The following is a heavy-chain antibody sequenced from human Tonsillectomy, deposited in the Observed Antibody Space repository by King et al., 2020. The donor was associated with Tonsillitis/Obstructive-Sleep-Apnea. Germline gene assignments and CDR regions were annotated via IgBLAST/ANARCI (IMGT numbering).Heavy chain of an antibody. D-gene: IGHD2-8*01. J-gene: IGHJ3*02. Sequence: VQLQESGPGLVKPSETLSLTCTVSGGSISRYFWSWLRQPPGKGLEWIGYIYYGESTNYNPSLKSRVTISVDTSKNQFSLKLSSVTAADTAVYYCARDMVLEAGGDAFDIWGQGTMVTVSS. V-gene: IGHV4-59*01. CDR3: ARDMVLEAGGDAFDI. CDR1: GGSISRYF. CDR2: IYYGEST.